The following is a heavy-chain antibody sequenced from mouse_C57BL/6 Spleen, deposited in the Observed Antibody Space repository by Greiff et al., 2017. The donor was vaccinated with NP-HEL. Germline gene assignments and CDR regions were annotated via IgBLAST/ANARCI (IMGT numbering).Heavy chain of an antibody. CDR1: GFTFSDYG. CDR2: ISSGSSTI. CDR3: ARRNYYGSSYRYYYAMDY. V-gene: IGHV5-17*01. Sequence: EVHLVESGGGLVKPGGSLKLSCAASGFTFSDYGMHWVRQAPEKGLEWVAYISSGSSTIYYADTVKGRFTISRDNAKNTLFLQMTSLRSEDTAMYYCARRNYYGSSYRYYYAMDYWGQGTSVTVSS. J-gene: IGHJ4*01. D-gene: IGHD1-1*01.